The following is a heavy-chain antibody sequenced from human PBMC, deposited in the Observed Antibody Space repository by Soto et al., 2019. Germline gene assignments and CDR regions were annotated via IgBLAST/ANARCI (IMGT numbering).Heavy chain of an antibody. D-gene: IGHD2-2*03. J-gene: IGHJ5*02. V-gene: IGHV1-8*01. Sequence: ASVKVSCKASGYTFTSYDINWVRQATGQGLEWMGWMNPNSGNTGYAQKFQGRVTMTRNTSISTAYMELSSLRSEDTAVYYCAILDIVVVPAAHHWGQGNLVTVSS. CDR2: MNPNSGNT. CDR3: AILDIVVVPAAHH. CDR1: GYTFTSYD.